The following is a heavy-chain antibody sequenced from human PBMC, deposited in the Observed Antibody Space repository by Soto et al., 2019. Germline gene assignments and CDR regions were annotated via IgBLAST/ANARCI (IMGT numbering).Heavy chain of an antibody. V-gene: IGHV1-2*04. CDR2: INPNSGGT. Sequence: ASVKVSCKASGYTFTGYYMHWVRQAPGQGLEWMGWINPNSGGTNYAQKFQGWVTMTRDTSISTAYMELSRLRSDDTAVYYFAREGSSHPGAVDYYYMDVWGKGTTVTVSS. CDR1: GYTFTGYY. CDR3: AREGSSHPGAVDYYYMDV. D-gene: IGHD6-6*01. J-gene: IGHJ6*03.